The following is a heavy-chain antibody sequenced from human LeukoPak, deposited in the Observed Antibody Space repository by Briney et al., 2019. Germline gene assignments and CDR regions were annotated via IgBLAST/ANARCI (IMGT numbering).Heavy chain of an antibody. CDR2: FSGSGGST. CDR3: ARSGLSRFDY. Sequence: GGSLRLSCAASGFTFSSYAMSWVRQAPGKGLEWVSAFSGSGGSTYYADSVKGRFTISRDNSKNTLFLQMNSLRAEDTAVYYCARSGLSRFDYWGQGTLVTVSS. J-gene: IGHJ4*02. D-gene: IGHD4/OR15-4a*01. CDR1: GFTFSSYA. V-gene: IGHV3-23*01.